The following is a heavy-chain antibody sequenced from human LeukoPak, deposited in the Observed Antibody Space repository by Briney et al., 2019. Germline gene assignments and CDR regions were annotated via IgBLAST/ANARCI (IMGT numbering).Heavy chain of an antibody. J-gene: IGHJ4*02. CDR3: ARDRLGDEVDCSGGTCHNNTFDY. CDR2: IIPILGIP. CDR1: GGTFSRYA. V-gene: IGHV1-69*04. D-gene: IGHD2-15*01. Sequence: SVKVSCKASGGTFSRYAISWVRQAPGQGLEWMGRIIPILGIPNYAQKFQGRVTITADKSTSTAYMELRSLRSEDTAVYYCARDRLGDEVDCSGGTCHNNTFDYWGQGTLVTVSS.